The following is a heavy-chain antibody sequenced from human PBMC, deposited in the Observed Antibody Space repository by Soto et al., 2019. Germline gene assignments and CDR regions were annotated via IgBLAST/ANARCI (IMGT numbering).Heavy chain of an antibody. V-gene: IGHV1-69*06. CDR3: ATRTLVPYAFDI. J-gene: IGHJ3*02. Sequence: QVQLVQSGAEVKKPGSSVKVSCKASGGTFSSYAISWVRQAPGQGLEWMGGIIPIFGTANYAQKFQGRVTITADKATRTAYMELSSLSSEDPAVSYCATRTLVPYAFDIWVQRTMVTVSS. CDR2: IIPIFGTA. CDR1: GGTFSSYA. D-gene: IGHD2-2*01.